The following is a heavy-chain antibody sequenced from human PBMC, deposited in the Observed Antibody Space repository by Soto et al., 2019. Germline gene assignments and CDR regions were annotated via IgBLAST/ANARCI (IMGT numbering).Heavy chain of an antibody. V-gene: IGHV3-23*01. Sequence: SGGSLRLSCAASGFTFSSYAVSWVRQAPGKGLEWVSAISGSGGSTYYADSVKGRFTISRDNSKNTLYLQMNSLRAQDTAVYYCAKGLERFRATAFDSWGQGTLVKVSS. CDR3: AKGLERFRATAFDS. J-gene: IGHJ4*02. D-gene: IGHD5-12*01. CDR1: GFTFSSYA. CDR2: ISGSGGST.